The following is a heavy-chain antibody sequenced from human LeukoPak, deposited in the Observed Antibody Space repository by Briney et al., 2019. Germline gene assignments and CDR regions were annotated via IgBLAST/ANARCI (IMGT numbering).Heavy chain of an antibody. CDR1: GFTFSSYA. V-gene: IGHV3-23*01. D-gene: IGHD6-19*01. CDR3: AKEPASSGWFDP. J-gene: IGHJ5*02. CDR2: ISGTGGRT. Sequence: PGGSLRLSCAASGFTFSSYAMSWVRQAPGKGLEWVSAISGTGGRTYYADSVKGRFTISRDNSKNTLYLQMNGLRAEDTAVYYCAKEPASSGWFDPWGQGTLVAVSS.